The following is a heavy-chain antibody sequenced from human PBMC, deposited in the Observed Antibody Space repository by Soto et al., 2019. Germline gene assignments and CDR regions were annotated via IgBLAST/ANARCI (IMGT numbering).Heavy chain of an antibody. CDR1: GFTFSTYS. J-gene: IGHJ4*02. V-gene: IGHV3-21*01. Sequence: GGSLRLSFAASGFTFSTYSMNWVRQAPGKGLEWVSSISSSSSYIYYADSVKGRFTISRDNAKNSLYLQMNSLRGDDTAVYYCARDPPYSSGWPYFDYWGQGTLVTVSS. CDR3: ARDPPYSSGWPYFDY. D-gene: IGHD6-19*01. CDR2: ISSSSSYI.